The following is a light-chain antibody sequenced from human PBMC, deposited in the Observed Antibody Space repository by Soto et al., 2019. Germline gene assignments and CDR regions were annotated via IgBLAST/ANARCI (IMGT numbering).Light chain of an antibody. J-gene: IGKJ4*01. Sequence: EIVMTQSPATLSVSPGERATLSCRASQSVRSNLAWYQQKPGQGPRLLIYGASTRATGIPARFSGSGSGTEFTLTISSLQSEDFAVYYCQQYDNWPLTFGGGTKVDIK. V-gene: IGKV3-15*01. CDR1: QSVRSN. CDR3: QQYDNWPLT. CDR2: GAS.